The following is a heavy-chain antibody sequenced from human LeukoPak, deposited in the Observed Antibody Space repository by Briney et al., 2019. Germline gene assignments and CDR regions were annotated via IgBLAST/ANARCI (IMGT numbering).Heavy chain of an antibody. CDR3: ARAPEYGLYYFDY. CDR1: GGSISSYY. Sequence: KPSETLSLTCTVSGGSISSYYWNWIRQPAGKGLEWIGRIYTDGRTTFNPSLHSPVTISMDTSKNEFSLRVTSVTAADTAVYYCARAPEYGLYYFDYWGQGTLVTVSS. CDR2: IYTDGRT. V-gene: IGHV4-4*07. D-gene: IGHD1-14*01. J-gene: IGHJ4*02.